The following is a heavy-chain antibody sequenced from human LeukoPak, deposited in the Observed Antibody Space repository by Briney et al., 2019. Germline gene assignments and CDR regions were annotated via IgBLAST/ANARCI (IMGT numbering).Heavy chain of an antibody. CDR1: GFTVSSNY. J-gene: IGHJ4*02. CDR3: ARTHTILGVLTYFDY. V-gene: IGHV3-66*02. CDR2: IYSGGTT. D-gene: IGHD3-3*01. Sequence: GGSLRLSCAASGFTVSSNYMSWVRQAPGKGLEWVSVIYSGGTTYYADSVKGRFTISRDNSKNTLFLQMNSLRAEDTAVYYCARTHTILGVLTYFDYWGQGTLVTVSS.